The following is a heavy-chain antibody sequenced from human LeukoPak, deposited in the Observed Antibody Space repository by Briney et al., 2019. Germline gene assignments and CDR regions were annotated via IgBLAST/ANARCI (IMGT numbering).Heavy chain of an antibody. D-gene: IGHD2/OR15-2a*01. CDR3: ARGLAGFSKGMDV. CDR1: GFTFSSYA. CDR2: ISSSSSSI. V-gene: IGHV3-48*02. Sequence: SGGSLRLSCSASGFTFSSYAMNWVRQAPGKGLEWVSYISSSSSSIYYADSVKGRFTISRDNAKNSLFVQMNSLRDEDTAVYYCARGLAGFSKGMDVWGQGTTVTVSS. J-gene: IGHJ6*02.